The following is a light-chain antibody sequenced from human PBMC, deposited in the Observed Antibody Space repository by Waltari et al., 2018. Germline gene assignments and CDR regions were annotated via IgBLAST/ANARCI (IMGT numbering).Light chain of an antibody. CDR2: QIS. Sequence: DIVMTQTPLSLSVTPGQPASISCKSSQSLLHSDGKTDLYWYFQRPGQSQQLLIYQISGRFSGVPDRFSGSASGTDFTLRIRRVEPDDIGVYYCMQAMHLPLTFGGGTKVEVK. V-gene: IGKV2-29*03. CDR1: QSLLHSDGKTD. J-gene: IGKJ4*01. CDR3: MQAMHLPLT.